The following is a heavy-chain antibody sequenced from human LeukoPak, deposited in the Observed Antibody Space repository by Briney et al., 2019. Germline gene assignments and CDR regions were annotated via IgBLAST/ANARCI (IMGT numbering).Heavy chain of an antibody. D-gene: IGHD1-14*01. CDR3: ARVRRKIWQYYYYYYGMDV. J-gene: IGHJ6*02. Sequence: PGGSLRLSCAASGFTFSSYAMHWVRQAPGKGLEWVAVISYDGSNKYYADSVKGRFTISRDNSKNTLYLQMNSLRAEDTAVYYGARVRRKIWQYYYYYYGMDVWGQGTTVTVSS. CDR2: ISYDGSNK. V-gene: IGHV3-30*04. CDR1: GFTFSSYA.